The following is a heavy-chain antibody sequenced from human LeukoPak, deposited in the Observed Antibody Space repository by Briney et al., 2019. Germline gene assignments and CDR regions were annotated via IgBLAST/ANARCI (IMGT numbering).Heavy chain of an antibody. CDR1: GGTFSSYA. CDR2: IIPIFGTA. J-gene: IGHJ5*02. CDR3: ARGGYWENWFDP. Sequence: SVKVSCKASGGTFSSYAISWVRQAPGQGREWRGGIIPIFGTANYAQKFQGRVTITADESTSTAYMELSSLRSEDTAVYYCARGGYWENWFDPWGQGTLVTVSS. V-gene: IGHV1-69*13. D-gene: IGHD1-26*01.